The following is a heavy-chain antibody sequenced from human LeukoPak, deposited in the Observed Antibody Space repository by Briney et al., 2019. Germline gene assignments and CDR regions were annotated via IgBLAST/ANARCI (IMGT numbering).Heavy chain of an antibody. CDR2: MNPNSGNT. V-gene: IGHV1-8*01. D-gene: IGHD2-2*01. J-gene: IGHJ4*02. CDR3: ARMGYCSSTSCSDLDY. Sequence: ASVKVSCKASGYTFTSYDINWVRQATGQGLEWMGWMNPNSGNTGYAQKFQGRVTMTRNTSISTAYMELSGLRSEDTAVYYCARMGYCSSTSCSDLDYWGQGTLVTVSS. CDR1: GYTFTSYD.